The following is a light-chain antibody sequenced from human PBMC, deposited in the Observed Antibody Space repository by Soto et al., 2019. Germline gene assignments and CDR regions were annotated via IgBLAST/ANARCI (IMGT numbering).Light chain of an antibody. J-gene: IGLJ1*01. CDR1: SSNIGSNA. CDR2: TDN. Sequence: QAVVTQPPSASGTPGQRVTISCSGSSSNIGSNAVNWYQQFPGTAPTLLSYTDNQRPSGVPDRFSGPKTRTSASLAISGLQAEDEADYCCAAWDGSLNAYVFGTGTKVTVL. CDR3: AAWDGSLNAYV. V-gene: IGLV1-44*01.